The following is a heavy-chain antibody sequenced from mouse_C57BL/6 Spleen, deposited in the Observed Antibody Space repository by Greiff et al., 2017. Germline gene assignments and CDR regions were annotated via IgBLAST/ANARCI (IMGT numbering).Heavy chain of an antibody. V-gene: IGHV1-80*01. CDR3: ARDYYVSSYGYFAV. Sequence: VQLQQSGAELVKPGASVTISCKASGYAFSSYWMNWVKQRPGKGLEWIGQIYPGDGDTNYTGKFKGKATLTADKSSSTASLQLSSLTSEDSAVYFCARDYYVSSYGYFAVWGTGTTVTVSS. D-gene: IGHD1-1*01. J-gene: IGHJ1*03. CDR1: GYAFSSYW. CDR2: IYPGDGDT.